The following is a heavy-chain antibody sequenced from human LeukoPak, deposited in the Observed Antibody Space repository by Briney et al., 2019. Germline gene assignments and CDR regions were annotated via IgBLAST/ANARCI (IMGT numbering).Heavy chain of an antibody. CDR2: ISGSGGDT. V-gene: IGHV3-23*01. D-gene: IGHD3-10*01. CDR1: GFTFSSYA. Sequence: PGGSLRHSCPAFGFTFSSYAMGWVRQAPGKGLEWVSAISGSGGDTYYADSVKGRFTFSRDNSKNTLYLQMNSLRPEDTALYYCAKAVWFGEFDYYFFGLDVWGQGTTVTVSS. CDR3: AKAVWFGEFDYYFFGLDV. J-gene: IGHJ6*02.